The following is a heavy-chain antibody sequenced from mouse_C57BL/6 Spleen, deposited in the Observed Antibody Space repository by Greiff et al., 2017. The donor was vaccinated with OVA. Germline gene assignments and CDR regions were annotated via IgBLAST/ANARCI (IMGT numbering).Heavy chain of an antibody. CDR1: GYTFTSYG. CDR2: IYPRSGNT. CDR3: ARSAYGSSYWYFDV. J-gene: IGHJ1*03. D-gene: IGHD1-1*01. V-gene: IGHV1-81*01. Sequence: VQGVESGAELARPGASVKLSCKASGYTFTSYGISWVKQRTGQGLEWIGEIYPRSGNTYYNEKFKGKATLTADKSSSTAYMELRSLTSEDSAVYFCARSAYGSSYWYFDVWGTGTTVTVSS.